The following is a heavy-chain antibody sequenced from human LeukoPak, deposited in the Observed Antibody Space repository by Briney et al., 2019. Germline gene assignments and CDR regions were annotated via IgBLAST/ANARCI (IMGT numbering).Heavy chain of an antibody. D-gene: IGHD3-22*01. CDR1: GIAFSSYW. J-gene: IGHJ4*02. Sequence: GGSLRLSCAASGIAFSSYWMTWVRQAPGKGLEWVANIKQDGSEKYYVDSVRGRFTISRDNAKNSPYLQMNSLRAEDTAVYYCASQYDSSGYVSDYWGQGTLVTVSS. CDR2: IKQDGSEK. V-gene: IGHV3-7*01. CDR3: ASQYDSSGYVSDY.